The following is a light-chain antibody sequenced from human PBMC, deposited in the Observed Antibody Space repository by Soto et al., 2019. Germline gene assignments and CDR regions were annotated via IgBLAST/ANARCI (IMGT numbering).Light chain of an antibody. V-gene: IGKV3-11*01. J-gene: IGKJ4*01. CDR1: QSVSSY. CDR3: QQRINWPLT. Sequence: EIVLTQSPATLSLSPGERATLSCRASQSVSSYLAWYQRRPGQAPRLLIYDTSNRATGIPARFSGSGSGTDFTLTISSLEPEDFAVYYCQQRINWPLTFGGGTKVEIQ. CDR2: DTS.